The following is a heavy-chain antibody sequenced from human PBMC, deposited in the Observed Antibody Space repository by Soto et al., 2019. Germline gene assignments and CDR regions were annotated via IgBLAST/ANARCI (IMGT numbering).Heavy chain of an antibody. Sequence: EVQLVESGGGLVQPGGSLRLSCAASGFTVSSNYMSWVRQAPGKGLEWVSVIYSGGSTYYADSVKGRFTISRDNSKNTLYLQMNSLRAEDTAVYYCARSPTATIDYYYYYYMDVWGKGTTVTVSS. V-gene: IGHV3-66*01. CDR1: GFTVSSNY. J-gene: IGHJ6*03. CDR2: IYSGGST. D-gene: IGHD5-12*01. CDR3: ARSPTATIDYYYYYYMDV.